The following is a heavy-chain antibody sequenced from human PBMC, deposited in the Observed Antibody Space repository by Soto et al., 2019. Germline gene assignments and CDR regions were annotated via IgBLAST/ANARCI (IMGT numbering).Heavy chain of an antibody. V-gene: IGHV3-23*01. CDR3: AKNPYSGVLVPVAIGFDP. D-gene: IGHD2-2*01. J-gene: IGHJ5*02. CDR2: ISGSGGSA. Sequence: LRLSCAASGFTFSNYAMTWVRQGPGKGLEWVSAISGSGGSAYYADSVKGRFTISRDNSKNTLYLQMNSLRADDSGVYYCAKNPYSGVLVPVAIGFDPWGPGTLVTVSS. CDR1: GFTFSNYA.